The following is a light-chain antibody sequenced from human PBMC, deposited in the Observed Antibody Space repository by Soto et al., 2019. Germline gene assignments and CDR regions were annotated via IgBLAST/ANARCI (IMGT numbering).Light chain of an antibody. V-gene: IGLV2-14*01. Sequence: QSALTQPASVSGSPGQSITISCTGTSSDVGGYNYVSWYQQHPAKAPKLMIYEVSTRPSGVSHRFSGSKSGNTASLTISGLQAEDEADYYCFSYKTSSTLVFGGGTKLTVL. CDR1: SSDVGGYNY. CDR2: EVS. CDR3: FSYKTSSTLV. J-gene: IGLJ3*02.